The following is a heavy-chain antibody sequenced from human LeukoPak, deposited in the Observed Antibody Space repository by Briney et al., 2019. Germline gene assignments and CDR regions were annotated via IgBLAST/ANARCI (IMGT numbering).Heavy chain of an antibody. CDR3: ARGRQRKDFLFDY. D-gene: IGHD2-15*01. J-gene: IGHJ4*02. V-gene: IGHV4-34*01. CDR1: GGSFSGYY. CDR2: INHRGST. Sequence: SETLSLTCAVYGGSFSGYYWSWIRQPPGKGLEWIGEINHRGSTNYNPSLKSRVTISVDTSKNQFSLKLSSVTAADTAVYYCARGRQRKDFLFDYWGQGTLVTVSS.